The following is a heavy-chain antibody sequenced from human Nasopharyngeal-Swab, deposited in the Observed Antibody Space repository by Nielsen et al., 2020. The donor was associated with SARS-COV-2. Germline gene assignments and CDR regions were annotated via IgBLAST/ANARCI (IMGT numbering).Heavy chain of an antibody. Sequence: SETLSLTCLVYGGSISGSFWSWIRQPAGEGMEWIGNVYTSGSTNYNPSLKSLVTISIAMSKTQFTLELRSVTAADTAFYYCARSGTTKYGLVVWGQGTTVIVSS. CDR2: VYTSGST. V-gene: IGHV4-4*07. D-gene: IGHD1-1*01. CDR3: ARSGTTKYGLVV. J-gene: IGHJ6*01. CDR1: GGSISGSF.